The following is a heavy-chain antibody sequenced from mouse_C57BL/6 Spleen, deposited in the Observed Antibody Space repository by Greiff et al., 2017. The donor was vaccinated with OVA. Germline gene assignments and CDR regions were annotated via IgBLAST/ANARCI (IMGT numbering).Heavy chain of an antibody. Sequence: QVQLQQPGAELVKPGASVKISFKASGYTFTSYWITWVKQRPGQGLEWIGDIYPGSGSTNYNEKFKSKATLTVDTSSSTAYMQLSSLTSEDSAVYYCARDVYYSPFAYWGQGTLVTVSA. CDR1: GYTFTSYW. CDR2: IYPGSGST. V-gene: IGHV1-55*01. D-gene: IGHD2-12*01. CDR3: ARDVYYSPFAY. J-gene: IGHJ3*01.